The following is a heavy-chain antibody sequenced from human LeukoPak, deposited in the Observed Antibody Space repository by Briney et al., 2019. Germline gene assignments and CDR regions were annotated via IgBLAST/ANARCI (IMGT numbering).Heavy chain of an antibody. CDR2: ISAYNGNT. Sequence: ASVKVSCKASGYTFTSYGIRWVRQAPGQGLEWMGWISAYNGNTNYAQKLQGRVTMTTDTSTSTAYMELRSLRSDDTAVYYCAREELYYYDSSGYFSWGQGTLVTVSS. J-gene: IGHJ4*02. CDR1: GYTFTSYG. V-gene: IGHV1-18*01. D-gene: IGHD3-22*01. CDR3: AREELYYYDSSGYFS.